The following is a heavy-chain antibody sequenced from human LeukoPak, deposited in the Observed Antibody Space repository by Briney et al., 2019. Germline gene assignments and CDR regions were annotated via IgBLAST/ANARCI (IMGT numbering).Heavy chain of an antibody. CDR2: INPNSGGT. Sequence: ASVKVSCKASGYTFTGYYMHWVRQAPGQGLEWMGWINPNSGGTNYAQKFQGRVTITADKSTSTAYMELSSLRSEDTAVYYCARVDCSSTSCYTSNRYFDYWGQGTLVTVSS. CDR1: GYTFTGYY. V-gene: IGHV1-2*02. CDR3: ARVDCSSTSCYTSNRYFDY. J-gene: IGHJ4*02. D-gene: IGHD2-2*02.